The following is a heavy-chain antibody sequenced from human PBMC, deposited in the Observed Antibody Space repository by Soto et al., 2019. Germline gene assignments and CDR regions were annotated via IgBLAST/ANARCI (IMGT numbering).Heavy chain of an antibody. CDR1: GFTFSSYA. CDR3: AKEPPNGFLVWLLSPYYYYYYYMDV. V-gene: IGHV3-23*01. Sequence: EVQLLESGGGLVQPGGSLRLSCAASGFTFSSYAMSWVRQAPGKGLEWVSAISGSGGSTYYADSVKGRFTISRDNSKNTLYLQMNSLRAEDTAVYYCAKEPPNGFLVWLLSPYYYYYYYMDVWGKGTTVTVSS. CDR2: ISGSGGST. D-gene: IGHD3-3*01. J-gene: IGHJ6*03.